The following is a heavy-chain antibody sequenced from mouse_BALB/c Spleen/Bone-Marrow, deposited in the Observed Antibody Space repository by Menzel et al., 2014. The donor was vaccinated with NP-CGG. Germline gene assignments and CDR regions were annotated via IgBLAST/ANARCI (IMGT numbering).Heavy chain of an antibody. D-gene: IGHD3-1*01. CDR1: GYTFSNYW. CDR3: TTLARNNFDY. J-gene: IGHJ2*01. V-gene: IGHV1-5*01. Sequence: EVQLQQSGTVLARPGAAVKMSCKDSGYTFSNYWMHWIKQRPGQGLEWIGTIHPGNSDTTYNQKFKGKAKLTAVTSTSTAYMELSSLTNEDSAVYYCTTLARNNFDYWGQGTTLTVSS. CDR2: IHPGNSDT.